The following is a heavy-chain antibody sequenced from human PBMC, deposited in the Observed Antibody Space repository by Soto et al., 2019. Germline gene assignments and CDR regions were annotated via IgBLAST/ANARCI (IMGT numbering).Heavy chain of an antibody. J-gene: IGHJ6*02. CDR3: ARTSSVHYGMDV. V-gene: IGHV3-30*03. CDR2: ISYDGNNR. D-gene: IGHD2-2*01. CDR1: GFTLSSHV. Sequence: QVQLVESGGGAVQPGRSLRLSCAASGFTLSSHVMQWVRQAPGKGLEWVAVISYDGNNRYYVESVKGRFTISRDNSKNTLYLEMNSLRTEDTAVYYAARTSSVHYGMDVWGQGTTVTVSS.